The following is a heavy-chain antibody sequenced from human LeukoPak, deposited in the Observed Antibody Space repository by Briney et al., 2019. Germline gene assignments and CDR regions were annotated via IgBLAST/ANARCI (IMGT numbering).Heavy chain of an antibody. J-gene: IGHJ4*02. CDR1: GYTFTGYY. CDR2: INPNSGGT. Sequence: ASVKVSCKASGYTFTGYYMHWVRQAPGQGLEWMGWINPNSGGTNYAQKFQGRVTMTRDTSISTAYMELSRLRSDDTAVYYCAIRAGAGYGSGSYYYWGQGTLVTVSS. V-gene: IGHV1-2*02. D-gene: IGHD3-10*01. CDR3: AIRAGAGYGSGSYYY.